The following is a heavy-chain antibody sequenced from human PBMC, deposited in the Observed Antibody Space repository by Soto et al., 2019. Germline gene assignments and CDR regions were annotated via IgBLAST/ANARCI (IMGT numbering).Heavy chain of an antibody. Sequence: QVQLQESGPGLVKPSGTLSLTCAVSGDSISNSRWWTWVRQPPGKGLEWIGDIFHSGDTNYNPSLKSRVFISVDKSQNQFSLKVSSVTAADTAVYYCAYSHGWYRHDVWGQGTLVTVSS. CDR1: GDSISNSRW. CDR3: AYSHGWYRHDV. CDR2: IFHSGDT. D-gene: IGHD6-19*01. V-gene: IGHV4-4*02. J-gene: IGHJ3*01.